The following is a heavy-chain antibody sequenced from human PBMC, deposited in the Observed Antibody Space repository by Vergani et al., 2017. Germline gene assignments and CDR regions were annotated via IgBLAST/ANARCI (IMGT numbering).Heavy chain of an antibody. J-gene: IGHJ6*03. CDR2: IYYSGST. V-gene: IGHV4-31*01. CDR3: ARVVIVVVPAAFHYYYYMDV. CDR1: GGSISSGGYY. D-gene: IGHD2-2*01. Sequence: QVQLQESGPGLVKPSQTLSLTCTVSGGSISSGGYYWSWIRQHPGKGLEWIGYIYYSGSTYYNPSLKSLVTISVDTSKNQFSLKLSSVTAADTAVYYCARVVIVVVPAAFHYYYYMDVWGKGTTVTVSS.